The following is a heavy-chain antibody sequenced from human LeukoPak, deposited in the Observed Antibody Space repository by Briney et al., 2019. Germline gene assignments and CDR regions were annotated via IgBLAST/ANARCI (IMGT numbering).Heavy chain of an antibody. D-gene: IGHD3-22*01. Sequence: GGALRLSCAASGFTFHDYGMSWVRPAPGKGREWVAGINWNGGSTGYADSVKGRFTISRDNAKNSLYLQMNSLRAEDTAVYYCARDIYYDSSGYYGSVYWGQGTLVTVSS. J-gene: IGHJ4*02. CDR1: GFTFHDYG. CDR3: ARDIYYDSSGYYGSVY. V-gene: IGHV3-20*04. CDR2: INWNGGST.